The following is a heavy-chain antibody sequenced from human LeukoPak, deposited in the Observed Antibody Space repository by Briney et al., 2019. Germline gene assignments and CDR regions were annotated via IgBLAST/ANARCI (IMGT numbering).Heavy chain of an antibody. CDR2: ISYDGSFQ. J-gene: IGHJ4*02. V-gene: IGHV3-30*04. Sequence: GGSLRLSCAASGFNFVNYAMHWVRQAPGKGLDWVALISYDGSFQSYADSVKGRFTISRENAESSLYLQMNSLRAEDTAVYYCARGGIQVSGIDEFDYWGQGTLSPSP. CDR1: GFNFVNYA. CDR3: ARGGIQVSGIDEFDY. D-gene: IGHD6-19*01.